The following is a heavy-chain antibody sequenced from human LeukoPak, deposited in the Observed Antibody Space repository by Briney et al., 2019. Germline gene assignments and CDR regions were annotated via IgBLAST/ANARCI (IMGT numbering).Heavy chain of an antibody. CDR1: GYTFTSYG. CDR2: ISAYNGNT. Sequence: VASVKVSCKASGYTFTSYGISWVRQAPGQGLEWMGWISAYNGNTKYAQKLQGRVTMTTDTSTSTAYMELRSLRSDDTAVYYCARDAPGSGYYITTQFDYWGQGTLVTVSS. J-gene: IGHJ4*02. V-gene: IGHV1-18*01. D-gene: IGHD3-22*01. CDR3: ARDAPGSGYYITTQFDY.